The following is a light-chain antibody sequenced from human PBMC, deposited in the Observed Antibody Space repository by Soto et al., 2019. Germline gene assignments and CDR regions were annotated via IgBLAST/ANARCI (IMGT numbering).Light chain of an antibody. CDR1: QSVNTA. Sequence: DIVLTQSPATLSLSPGERATLSCRASQSVNTALAWYQQKPGRAPRLLIYDAFKRATGIPTRFSGRGSGTEFTLTISSLQPDDFAVYYCQQYARPPWTFGQGTKVDIK. CDR2: DAF. CDR3: QQYARPPWT. V-gene: IGKV3-11*01. J-gene: IGKJ1*01.